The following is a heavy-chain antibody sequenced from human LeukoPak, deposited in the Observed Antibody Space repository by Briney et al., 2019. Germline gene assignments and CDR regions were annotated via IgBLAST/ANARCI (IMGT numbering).Heavy chain of an antibody. Sequence: SETLSHTCTVSGGSISSISYYWGWIRQPPGKGLDWIGYINYSGNTYCNPSLKSRVIISVDTSKNQFSLKLNSVTAADTAVYYCARHVAYSSRFDYWGQGTLVTVSS. J-gene: IGHJ4*02. V-gene: IGHV4-39*01. CDR1: GGSISSISYY. CDR2: INYSGNT. CDR3: ARHVAYSSRFDY. D-gene: IGHD6-13*01.